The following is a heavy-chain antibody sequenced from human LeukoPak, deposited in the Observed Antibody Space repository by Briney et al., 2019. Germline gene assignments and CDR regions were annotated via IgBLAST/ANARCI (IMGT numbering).Heavy chain of an antibody. D-gene: IGHD2-21*02. CDR1: GFSLSSHNYY. CDR3: ARYAYCSRDCYRSSNWYFDL. CDR2: IYHTGVT. Sequence: SETLSLTCTVSGFSLSSHNYYWGWIRQPPGKPLEWLGTIYHTGVTFRNSSLVSRLTMSVDTSREQFSLDLTSVTAADTAVYYCARYAYCSRDCYRSSNWYFDLWGRGTHVSVSS. J-gene: IGHJ2*01. V-gene: IGHV4-39*01.